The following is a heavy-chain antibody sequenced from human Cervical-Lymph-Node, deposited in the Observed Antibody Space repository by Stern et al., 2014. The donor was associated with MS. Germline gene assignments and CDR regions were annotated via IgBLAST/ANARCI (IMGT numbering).Heavy chain of an antibody. J-gene: IGHJ4*02. CDR2: INTKTGNS. CDR3: ARDFVDTAMVTRSDYFDC. V-gene: IGHV7-4-1*02. CDR1: GYTFTNYP. D-gene: IGHD5-18*01. Sequence: VQLLQSGSELKKPGASVKVSCKASGYTFTNYPINWVRQAPGQGLEWMGWINTKTGNSTYAQGFTGRFVFSLDTSVSTAYLQISSLKAEDTAVYYCARDFVDTAMVTRSDYFDCWGQGTLVTVSS.